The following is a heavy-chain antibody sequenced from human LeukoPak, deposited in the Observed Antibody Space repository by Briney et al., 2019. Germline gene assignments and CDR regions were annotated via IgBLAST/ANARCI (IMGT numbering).Heavy chain of an antibody. CDR1: GGTFSSYA. J-gene: IGHJ5*02. D-gene: IGHD2-15*01. CDR3: ARDLAGRRGWFDP. CDR2: IIPIFGTA. Sequence: SVKVSYKASGGTFSSYAISWVRQAPGQGLEWMGGIIPIFGTANYAQKFQGRVTITADESTSTAYMELSSLRSEDTAVYYCARDLAGRRGWFDPWGQGTLVTVSS. V-gene: IGHV1-69*13.